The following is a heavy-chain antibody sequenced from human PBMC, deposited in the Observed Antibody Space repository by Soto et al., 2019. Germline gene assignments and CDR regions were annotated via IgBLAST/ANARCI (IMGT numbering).Heavy chain of an antibody. J-gene: IGHJ6*02. CDR1: GFTFSSYA. D-gene: IGHD1-26*01. CDR2: ISGSGGST. V-gene: IGHV3-23*01. CDR3: ANAVWCCDRYPSYSGMYV. Sequence: GGSLRLSCAASGFTFSSYAMSWVRQAPGKGLEWVSAISGSGGSTYYADSVKGRFTISRDNSKNTLYLQMNSLRAEDTAVYYCANAVWCCDRYPSYSGMYVWVQGTTVIVSS.